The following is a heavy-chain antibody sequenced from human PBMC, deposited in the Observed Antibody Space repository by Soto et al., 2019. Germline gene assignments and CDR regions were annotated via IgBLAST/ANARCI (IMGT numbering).Heavy chain of an antibody. CDR3: ARDAMVRGVGYYYYGMDV. J-gene: IGHJ6*02. CDR2: ISSSGSTI. D-gene: IGHD3-10*01. Sequence: EVQLVESGGGLVQPGGSLRLSCAASGFTFSSYEMNWVRQAPGKGLEWVSYISSSGSTIYYADSVKGRFTISRGNAKNSLYLQMNSLRAEDTAVYYCARDAMVRGVGYYYYGMDVWGQGTTVTVSS. CDR1: GFTFSSYE. V-gene: IGHV3-48*03.